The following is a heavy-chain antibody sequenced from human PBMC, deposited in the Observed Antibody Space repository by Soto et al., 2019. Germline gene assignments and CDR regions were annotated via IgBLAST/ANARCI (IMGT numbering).Heavy chain of an antibody. Sequence: SVKVSCKASGGTFSSYAISWVRQAPGQGLEWMGGIIPIFGTANYAQKFQGRVTITADESTSTAYMELSSLRSEDTAVYYCARVPGTGYCSGGSCYSGRDYWGQG. CDR1: GGTFSSYA. D-gene: IGHD2-15*01. CDR3: ARVPGTGYCSGGSCYSGRDY. J-gene: IGHJ4*02. CDR2: IIPIFGTA. V-gene: IGHV1-69*13.